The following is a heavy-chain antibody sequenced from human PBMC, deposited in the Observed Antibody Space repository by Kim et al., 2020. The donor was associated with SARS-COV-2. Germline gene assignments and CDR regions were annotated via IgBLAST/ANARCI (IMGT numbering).Heavy chain of an antibody. CDR3: ARDPIRGDRLNFDL. J-gene: IGHJ5*02. CDR1: GFTLSSCW. D-gene: IGHD3-3*01. Sequence: GGSLRLSCAACGFTLSSCWMNWVRQAPGKGLEWVASINEDGSDIYYVDSVKGRFTISKDSAKTSLLLQMNSLRVEDTAMYYCARDPIRGDRLNFDLWGQGTLVTVSS. CDR2: INEDGSDI. V-gene: IGHV3-7*01.